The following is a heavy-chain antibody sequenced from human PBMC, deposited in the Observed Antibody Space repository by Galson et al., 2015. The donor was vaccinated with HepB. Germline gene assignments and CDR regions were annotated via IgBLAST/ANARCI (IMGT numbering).Heavy chain of an antibody. Sequence: SLRLSCAASGFTFSSYSMNWVRQAPGKGLEWVSSISSSSSYIYYADSVKGRFTISRDNAKNSLYLQMNSLRAEDTAVYYCARVGPVGARVYYFDYWGQGTLVTVSS. CDR3: ARVGPVGARVYYFDY. V-gene: IGHV3-21*03. CDR2: ISSSSSYI. D-gene: IGHD1-26*01. CDR1: GFTFSSYS. J-gene: IGHJ4*02.